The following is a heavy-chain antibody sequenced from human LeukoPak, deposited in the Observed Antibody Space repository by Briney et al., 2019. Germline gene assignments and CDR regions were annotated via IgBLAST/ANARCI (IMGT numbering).Heavy chain of an antibody. Sequence: PSETLSLTCAVYGVSFSGYYWSWIRQPPGKGLEWIGEINHSGSTNYNPSLKSRVTISVDTSKNQFSLKLSSVTAADTAVYYCARASVLLWFGELAPPDEDYFDYWGQGTLVTVSS. V-gene: IGHV4-34*01. CDR1: GVSFSGYY. D-gene: IGHD3-10*01. CDR3: ARASVLLWFGELAPPDEDYFDY. CDR2: INHSGST. J-gene: IGHJ4*02.